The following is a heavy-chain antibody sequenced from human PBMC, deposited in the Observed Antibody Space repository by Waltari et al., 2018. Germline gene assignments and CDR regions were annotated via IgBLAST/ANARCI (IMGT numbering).Heavy chain of an antibody. Sequence: VQLVQSGAEVKKPGASVKVSCKASGYTFTDYYMHWGQQAPGKGLEWMGRVDPEDGETIYAEKFQGRVTITADTSTDTAYMELSSLRSEDTAVYYCATVGCSSTSCYGDYYYYMDVWGKGTTVTVSS. J-gene: IGHJ6*03. CDR3: ATVGCSSTSCYGDYYYYMDV. D-gene: IGHD2-2*01. CDR2: VDPEDGET. CDR1: GYTFTDYY. V-gene: IGHV1-69-2*01.